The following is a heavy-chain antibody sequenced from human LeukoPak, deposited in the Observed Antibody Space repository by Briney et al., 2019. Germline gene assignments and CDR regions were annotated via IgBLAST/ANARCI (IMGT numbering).Heavy chain of an antibody. V-gene: IGHV1-46*01. CDR3: ARDLTTMIVGTRKQGFQRRSFDY. J-gene: IGHJ4*02. CDR1: GYTFTSYY. Sequence: ASVKVSCKASGYTFTSYYMHWVRQAPGQGLEWMGIINPSGGSTSYAQKFQGRVTMTRDTSTSTVYMELSSLRSEGTAVYYCARDLTTMIVGTRKQGFQRRSFDYWGQGTLVTVSS. D-gene: IGHD3-22*01. CDR2: INPSGGST.